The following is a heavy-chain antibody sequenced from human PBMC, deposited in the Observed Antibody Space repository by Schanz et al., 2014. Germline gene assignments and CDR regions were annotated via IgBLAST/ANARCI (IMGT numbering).Heavy chain of an antibody. J-gene: IGHJ4*02. CDR2: IWYDGSNK. D-gene: IGHD3-10*01. V-gene: IGHV3-33*08. CDR3: ARVPYGSGSYWDY. Sequence: VQLLDSGGGLVQPGGSLRLSCAASGFTFSSYSMNWVRQAPGKGLEWVAFIWYDGSNKYYADSVKGRFTISRENAKNSLYLQMNSLRAGDTAVYYCARVPYGSGSYWDYWGQGTLVTVSS. CDR1: GFTFSSYS.